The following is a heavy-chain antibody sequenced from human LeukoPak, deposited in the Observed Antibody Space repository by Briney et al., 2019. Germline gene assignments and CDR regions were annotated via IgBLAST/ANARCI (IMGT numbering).Heavy chain of an antibody. Sequence: ESGPTLVKPTQTLTLTCTFSGFSLSTSGVGVGWIRQPPGKALEWLALIYWDDDKRYSPSLKSRLTITKDTSKNQVVLTMTNMDPVDTATYYCAQTLAYCGGDCYWDYWGQGALVTVSS. J-gene: IGHJ4*02. CDR2: IYWDDDK. CDR1: GFSLSTSGVG. D-gene: IGHD2-21*02. CDR3: AQTLAYCGGDCYWDY. V-gene: IGHV2-5*02.